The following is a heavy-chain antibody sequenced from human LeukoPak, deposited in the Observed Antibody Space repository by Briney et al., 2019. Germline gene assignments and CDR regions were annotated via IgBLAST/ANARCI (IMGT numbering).Heavy chain of an antibody. CDR3: ARDNERRLTAAGTAAFDL. CDR1: GASITSRIW. J-gene: IGHJ2*01. D-gene: IGHD6-13*01. V-gene: IGHV4-4*02. CDR2: ISHTGSI. Sequence: SETLSLTCDVSGASITSRIWWSWVRQPPGEGLEWIGEISHTGSIDYTPSLKSRATISLDKSKNQLSLNLTSVTAADTAMYYCARDNERRLTAAGTAAFDLWGRGILVTVSS.